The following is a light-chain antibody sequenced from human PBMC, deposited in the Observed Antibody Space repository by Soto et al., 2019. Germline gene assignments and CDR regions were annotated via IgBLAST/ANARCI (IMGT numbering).Light chain of an antibody. V-gene: IGKV1-33*01. CDR1: HDITNY. Sequence: DIQMTQSPSSLSASVGDRVTITCQASHDITNYLNWYQHKPGKAPKLLIYGASNVETGVPSRFIGSGSGKDFTFTISSLQPEDIATYYCQYCDYLTRFGPGTTVDFK. CDR3: QYCDYLTR. J-gene: IGKJ3*01. CDR2: GAS.